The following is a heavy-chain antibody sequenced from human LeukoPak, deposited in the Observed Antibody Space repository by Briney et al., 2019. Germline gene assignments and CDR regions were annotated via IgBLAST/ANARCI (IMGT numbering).Heavy chain of an antibody. J-gene: IGHJ6*03. CDR3: AQILDTDYYYMDV. Sequence: SETLSLTCGVNGGSFSGYYCWSWIRQAPGKGLEWIGEINHTGSTNYNPSLKSRVTMSVDTSKKQFSLKLSSVTAADTAVYYCAQILDTDYYYMDVWGKGTTVTVSS. CDR2: INHTGST. CDR1: GGSFSGYY. V-gene: IGHV4-34*01. D-gene: IGHD3-9*01.